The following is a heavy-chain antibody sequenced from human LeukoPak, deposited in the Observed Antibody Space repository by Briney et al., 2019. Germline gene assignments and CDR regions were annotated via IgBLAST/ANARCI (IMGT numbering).Heavy chain of an antibody. CDR2: ISYDGSNK. CDR1: GFTFSSYG. CDR3: AKDQSVVEKRWYYYGMDV. J-gene: IGHJ6*02. D-gene: IGHD2-15*01. V-gene: IGHV3-30*18. Sequence: GRSLRLSCAASGFTFSSYGMHWVRQAPGKGLEWVAVISYDGSNKYYADSVKGRFTISRDNSKNTLYLQMNSLRAEDTAVYYCAKDQSVVEKRWYYYGMDVWGQGTTVTVSS.